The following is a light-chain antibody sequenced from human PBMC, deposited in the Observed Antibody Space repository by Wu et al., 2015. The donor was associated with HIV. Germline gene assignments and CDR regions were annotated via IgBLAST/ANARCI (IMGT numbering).Light chain of an antibody. CDR1: QSITIS. CDR3: LQDYYYPPT. CDR2: DAS. V-gene: IGKV3D-15*01. Sequence: EIVLTQSPATLALSPGERATLSCRASQSITISLAWYQQTPGQAPRLLIYDASNRATGIPARFSGSGSGTDFTLTISSLQPEDFTTYYCLQDYYYPPTFGQGTKVEVK. J-gene: IGKJ1*01.